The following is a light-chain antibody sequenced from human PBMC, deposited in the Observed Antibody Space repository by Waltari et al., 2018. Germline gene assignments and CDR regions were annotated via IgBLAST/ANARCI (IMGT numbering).Light chain of an antibody. Sequence: QAVVTQEPSLTVSPGGTVTHTCGSSTGAVTTGHSPYWFQQKPGQAPKTLIYDTTDRHSWTPARFSGSLVGDKAALTLSGAQPEDEADYYCFLSYSGARVFGGGTKLTVL. CDR3: FLSYSGARV. CDR1: TGAVTTGHS. CDR2: DTT. J-gene: IGLJ3*02. V-gene: IGLV7-46*01.